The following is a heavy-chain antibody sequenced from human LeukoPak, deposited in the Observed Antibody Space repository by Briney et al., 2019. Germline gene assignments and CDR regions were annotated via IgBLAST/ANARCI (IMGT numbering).Heavy chain of an antibody. J-gene: IGHJ6*03. V-gene: IGHV3-20*04. CDR3: ARERFGSDYYLDV. D-gene: IGHD3-10*01. Sequence: PGGSLRLSSAAAGFTFDEYGMSWVRQAPGKGPEWASGINWSGGTTVYAESVKGRFTVSRDNAKNSLYLQVNSLRVDDTALYYCARERFGSDYYLDVWGKGTTVTVSS. CDR2: INWSGGTT. CDR1: GFTFDEYG.